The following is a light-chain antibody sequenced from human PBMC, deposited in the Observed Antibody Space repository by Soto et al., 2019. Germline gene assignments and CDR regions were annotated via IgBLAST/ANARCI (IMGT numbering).Light chain of an antibody. J-gene: IGKJ1*01. CDR2: GAS. CDR3: HQYGSSPAT. Sequence: EIVLTQSPGTLSLSPGERATLSCRASQSVSSSYLAWYQQKPGQAPRLLIYGASSRATDIPDRFSGRGSGTDFTLTISRLAPEDFAVYYCHQYGSSPATFGQGTKV. V-gene: IGKV3-20*01. CDR1: QSVSSSY.